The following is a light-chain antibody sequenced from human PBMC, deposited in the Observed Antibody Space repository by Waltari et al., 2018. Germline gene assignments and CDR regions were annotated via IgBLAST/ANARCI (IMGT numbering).Light chain of an antibody. CDR3: QRYLRLPAT. CDR1: QSSSKY. CDR2: DTY. J-gene: IGKJ1*01. Sequence: EIVLTQSPGTLALSPGERATLSCRASQSSSKYLVWYQQRLGQAPRLLIYDTYIRATGIPDRFSGSGSGTDFSLTISRLEPEDFAVYYCQRYLRLPATFGLGTKVEIK. V-gene: IGKV3-20*01.